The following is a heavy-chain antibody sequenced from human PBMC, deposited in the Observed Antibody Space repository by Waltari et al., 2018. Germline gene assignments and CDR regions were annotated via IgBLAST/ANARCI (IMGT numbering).Heavy chain of an antibody. CDR2: IIPNMGPA. CDR1: GSSFSSYA. V-gene: IGHV1-69*08. D-gene: IGHD3-10*01. CDR3: ARPGRGTAFEF. J-gene: IGHJ3*01. Sequence: QVQLGQSGAEVKKPGSSVKVSCKASGSSFSSYAISWVRQARGQGLEWRGRIIPNMGPANHDQKSQGTVTITADKTTGPACMGLSSLRSEDTAVYSGARPGRGTAFEFWGQETMVTVSS.